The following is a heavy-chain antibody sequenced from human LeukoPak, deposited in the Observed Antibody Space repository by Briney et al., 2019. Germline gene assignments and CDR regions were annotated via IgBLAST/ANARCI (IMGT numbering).Heavy chain of an antibody. Sequence: GGSLRLSCAASGFTFSSYWMNWARQAPGKGLEWVASVNHNGNVNYYVDSVKGRFTISRDNAKNSLYLQMNSLRAEDTAVYYCARERVVITGVSDYWGQGTLVTVSS. CDR2: VNHNGNVN. CDR3: ARERVVITGVSDY. D-gene: IGHD3-22*01. V-gene: IGHV3-7*03. J-gene: IGHJ4*02. CDR1: GFTFSSYW.